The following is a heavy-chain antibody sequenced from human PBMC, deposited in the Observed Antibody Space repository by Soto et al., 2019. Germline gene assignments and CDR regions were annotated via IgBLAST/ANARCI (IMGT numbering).Heavy chain of an antibody. V-gene: IGHV5-10-1*01. CDR2: IDPSDSQT. CDR3: ARQIYDSDTGPNFQYYFDS. D-gene: IGHD3-22*01. Sequence: LGESLQISYKGSGYSFAGYWITWVRQKPGKGLEWMGRIDPSDSQTYYSPSFRGHVTISVTKSITTVFLQWSSLRASDTAMYYCARQIYDSDTGPNFQYYFDSWGQGTPVPVSS. CDR1: GYSFAGYW. J-gene: IGHJ4*02.